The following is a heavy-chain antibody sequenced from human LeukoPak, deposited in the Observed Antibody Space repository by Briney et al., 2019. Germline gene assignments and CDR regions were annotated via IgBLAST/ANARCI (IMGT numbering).Heavy chain of an antibody. D-gene: IGHD3-10*01. V-gene: IGHV4-4*02. CDR3: ARDYYGSGSYYLDH. CDR2: IYYSGST. J-gene: IGHJ4*02. Sequence: PSETLSLTCAVSGGSISSSNWWSWVRQPPGEGLEWIGEIYYSGSTNYNPSLKSRVTISVDKSKNQFSLKLSSVTAADTAVYYCARDYYGSGSYYLDHWGQGTLVTVSS. CDR1: GGSISSSNW.